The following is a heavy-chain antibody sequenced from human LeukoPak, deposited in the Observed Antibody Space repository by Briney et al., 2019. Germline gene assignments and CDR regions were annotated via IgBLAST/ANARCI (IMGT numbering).Heavy chain of an antibody. CDR2: LSAYNGNT. CDR3: AKEQRSRSVGIAEAGDFDY. V-gene: IGHV1-18*01. Sequence: ASLKDSCKAPRDTFSRYAPSWVRQAPGQGLEWMGWLSAYNGNTHSAQNLQGRGTMTTDTFTSTAYIELRTVRSEDTPLYYCAKEQRSRSVGIAEAGDFDYWGQGTLVTVSS. J-gene: IGHJ4*02. CDR1: RDTFSRYA. D-gene: IGHD6-13*01.